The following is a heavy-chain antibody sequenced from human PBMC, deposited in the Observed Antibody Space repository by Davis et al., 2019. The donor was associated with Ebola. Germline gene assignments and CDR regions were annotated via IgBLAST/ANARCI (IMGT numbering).Heavy chain of an antibody. CDR1: GFTFSSYG. CDR2: IWYDGSNK. CDR3: AREGDSSSSGMDV. D-gene: IGHD6-13*01. Sequence: PGGSLRLSCAASGFTFSSYGMHWVRQAPGKGLEWVAVIWYDGSNKYYADSVKGRFTISRDNSKNTLYLQMNSLRAEDTAVYYCAREGDSSSSGMDVWGQGTTVTVSS. V-gene: IGHV3-33*01. J-gene: IGHJ6*02.